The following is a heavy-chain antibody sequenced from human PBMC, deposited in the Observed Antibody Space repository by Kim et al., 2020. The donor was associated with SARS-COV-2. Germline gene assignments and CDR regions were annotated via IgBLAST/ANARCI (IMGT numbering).Heavy chain of an antibody. V-gene: IGHV4-59*01. CDR1: GGSISSYY. D-gene: IGHD3-9*01. CDR2: IYYSGST. CDR3: ARGVLRYFDWWFDY. Sequence: SETLSLTCTVSGGSISSYYWSWIRQPPGKGLEWIGYIYYSGSTNYNPSLKSRVTISVDTSKNQFSLKLSSVTAADTAVYYCARGVLRYFDWWFDYWGQGTLVTVSS. J-gene: IGHJ4*02.